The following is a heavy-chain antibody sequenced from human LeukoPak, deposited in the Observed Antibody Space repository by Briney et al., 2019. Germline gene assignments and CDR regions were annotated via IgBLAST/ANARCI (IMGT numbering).Heavy chain of an antibody. D-gene: IGHD2-21*01. CDR2: IYPRESP. CDR3: ARHLNNCGDDCYIFDY. V-gene: IGHV4-4*07. CDR1: GGSISSYS. Sequence: SETLSLTCTVSGGSISSYSWSWMRQPAGKGLEWIGRIYPRESPNYNPSLKSRVIMSVDKSKNQFSLKLRSVTAADTAVYYCARHLNNCGDDCYIFDYWGQGTLVTVSS. J-gene: IGHJ4*02.